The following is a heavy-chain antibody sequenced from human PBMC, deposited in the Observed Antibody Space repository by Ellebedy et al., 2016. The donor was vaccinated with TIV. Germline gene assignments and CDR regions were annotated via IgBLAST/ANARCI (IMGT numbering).Heavy chain of an antibody. V-gene: IGHV3-49*04. Sequence: GESLKISXTASGFTFGDYAMSWVRQAPGKRLEWVRFIRSKAYGGTTEYAASVKGRFTISRDDSKSIAYLQMNSLKAEDTAVYYCTRDLTTLAAAGTGIYYYTMDVWGQGTTVTVSS. CDR2: IRSKAYGGTT. CDR1: GFTFGDYA. J-gene: IGHJ6*02. CDR3: TRDLTTLAAAGTGIYYYTMDV. D-gene: IGHD6-13*01.